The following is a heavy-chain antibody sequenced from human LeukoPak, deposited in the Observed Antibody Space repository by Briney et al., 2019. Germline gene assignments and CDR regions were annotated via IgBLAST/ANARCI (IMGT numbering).Heavy chain of an antibody. CDR2: INHSGST. D-gene: IGHD3-10*01. CDR3: ASRSSRRRIYYGSGAPYDY. Sequence: SETLSLTCAVYGGSFSGYYWSWIRQPPGKGLEWIGEINHSGSTNYNPSLKSRVTISVDTSKNQFSLKLSSVTAADTAVYYCASRSSRRRIYYGSGAPYDYWGQGTLVTVSS. J-gene: IGHJ4*02. V-gene: IGHV4-34*01. CDR1: GGSFSGYY.